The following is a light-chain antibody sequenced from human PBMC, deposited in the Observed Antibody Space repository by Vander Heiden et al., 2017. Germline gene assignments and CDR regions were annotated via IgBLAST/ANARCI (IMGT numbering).Light chain of an antibody. J-gene: IGKJ4*01. CDR1: QSISSR. CDR3: QQDYSDSTT. Sequence: IQMTQSPSTLSASVGDRVTITCRASQSISSRLAWYQQKPGKAPKLLIYKASSLESGVPSRFSGSGSGTEFTLTISSLQPDDFATYYCQQDYSDSTTFGGGTKVEIK. V-gene: IGKV1-5*03. CDR2: KAS.